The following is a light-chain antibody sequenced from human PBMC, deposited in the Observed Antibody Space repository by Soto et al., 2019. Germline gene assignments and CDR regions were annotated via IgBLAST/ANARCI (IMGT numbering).Light chain of an antibody. CDR1: QSVSSSY. CDR3: QQYDSSPLT. V-gene: IGKV3-20*01. CDR2: GAS. Sequence: EIVLTQSPGTLSLSPGERATLSCRASQSVSSSYLAWYQQKPGQAPRLLIYGASSRATGIPDRFSGSGSGTDFTLTISGLEPEDVAVDYCQQYDSSPLTVGGGTKVESK. J-gene: IGKJ4*01.